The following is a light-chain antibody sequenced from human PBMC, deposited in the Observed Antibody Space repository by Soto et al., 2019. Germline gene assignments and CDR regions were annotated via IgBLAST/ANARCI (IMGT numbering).Light chain of an antibody. CDR3: QQYDNWPPWT. V-gene: IGKV3-15*01. CDR2: GAS. Sequence: EVLMTQSPATLSASPGERATLSCRASQSVSSNLAWYQQKPGQAPRLLIYGASTRATGIPARFSGSGSGIEFTLTISSLQSEDFAVYYCQQYDNWPPWTLGQGTKVEIK. CDR1: QSVSSN. J-gene: IGKJ1*01.